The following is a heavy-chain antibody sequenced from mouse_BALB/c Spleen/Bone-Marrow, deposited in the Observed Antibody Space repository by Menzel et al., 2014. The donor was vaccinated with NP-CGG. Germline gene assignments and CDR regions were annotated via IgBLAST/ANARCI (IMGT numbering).Heavy chain of an antibody. CDR1: GFIFSDYY. Sequence: EVMLVESGGGLVKPGGSLKLSCAASGFIFSDYYMYWVRPTPEKRLEWVATISDGGSYTYYPDSVKGRFTISRDNTKNNLYLQMSSLKSEDTAMYYCARGSSYFDYWGQGTTLTVSS. V-gene: IGHV5-4*02. CDR2: ISDGGSYT. CDR3: ARGSSYFDY. D-gene: IGHD1-1*01. J-gene: IGHJ2*01.